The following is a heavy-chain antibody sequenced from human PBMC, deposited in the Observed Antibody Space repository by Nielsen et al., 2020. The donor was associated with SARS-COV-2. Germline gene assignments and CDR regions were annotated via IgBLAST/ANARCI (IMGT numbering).Heavy chain of an antibody. CDR2: ISAYNGNT. CDR1: GYTFTSYG. Sequence: ASVKVSCKASGYTFTSYGISWVRQAPGQGLEWMGWISAYNGNTNYAQKFQGRVTMTRDTSTSTVYMELSSLRSEDTAVYYCARDHRSSSWSWPFDYWGQGTLVTVSS. D-gene: IGHD6-13*01. J-gene: IGHJ4*02. CDR3: ARDHRSSSWSWPFDY. V-gene: IGHV1-18*01.